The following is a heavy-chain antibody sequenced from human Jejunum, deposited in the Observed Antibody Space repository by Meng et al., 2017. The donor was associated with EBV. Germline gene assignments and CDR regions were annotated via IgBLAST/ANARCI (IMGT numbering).Heavy chain of an antibody. CDR2: INTNTGKP. J-gene: IGHJ5*02. Sequence: QVTLVHIGFELKKLGAAAKVSCKASGYIFTSDAINWVRQTPVHGLEWMGWINTNTGKPMYVQGFTGRFVFSLDNSVNTAYLQINSLQTDDTAVYYCARGSNWFDRWGQGTLVTVSS. CDR1: GYIFTSDA. CDR3: ARGSNWFDR. V-gene: IGHV7-4-1*02.